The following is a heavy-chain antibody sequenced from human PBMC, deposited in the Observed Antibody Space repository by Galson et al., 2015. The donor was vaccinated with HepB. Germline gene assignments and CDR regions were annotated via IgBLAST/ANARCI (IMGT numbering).Heavy chain of an antibody. V-gene: IGHV1-18*04. CDR1: GYTFTSYG. Sequence: SVKVSCKASGYTFTSYGISWVRQAPGQGLEWMGWISAYNGNTNYAQKLQGRVTMTTDTSTSTAYMELRSLRSDDTAVYYCARDEGEGYSSSWTPYYYYYGMDVWGQGTTVTVSS. CDR3: ARDEGEGYSSSWTPYYYYYGMDV. J-gene: IGHJ6*02. CDR2: ISAYNGNT. D-gene: IGHD6-13*01.